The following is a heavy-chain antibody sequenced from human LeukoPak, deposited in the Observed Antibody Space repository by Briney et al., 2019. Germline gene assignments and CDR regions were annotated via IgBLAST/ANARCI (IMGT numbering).Heavy chain of an antibody. CDR2: IYTSGIT. V-gene: IGHV4-4*07. J-gene: IGHJ4*02. CDR1: GGSMSSYY. Sequence: PSETLSLTCTVSGGSMSSYYWSWIRQPAGKGLEWIGRIYTSGITNYNPSLRSRVTMSVDTSKKQFSLKLSSVTAADTAVYYCARETYYYDRSGYYDGYYFDYWGQGTLVTVSS. D-gene: IGHD3-22*01. CDR3: ARETYYYDRSGYYDGYYFDY.